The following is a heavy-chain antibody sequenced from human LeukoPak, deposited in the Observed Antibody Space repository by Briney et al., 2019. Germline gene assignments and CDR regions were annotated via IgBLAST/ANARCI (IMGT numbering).Heavy chain of an antibody. CDR3: AKDIDYSGSFFDY. J-gene: IGHJ4*02. D-gene: IGHD1-26*01. Sequence: GGSLRLSCAASGFTFSSYGMHCGRQAPGKGLERGAVISYDGSNKYYADSVKGRFTISRDNSKNTLYLQMNSLRAEDTAVYYCAKDIDYSGSFFDYWGQGTLVTVSS. CDR2: ISYDGSNK. CDR1: GFTFSSYG. V-gene: IGHV3-30*18.